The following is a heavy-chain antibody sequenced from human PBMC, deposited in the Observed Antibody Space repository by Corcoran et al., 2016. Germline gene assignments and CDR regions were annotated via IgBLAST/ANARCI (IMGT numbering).Heavy chain of an antibody. J-gene: IGHJ3*02. CDR3: ARIGDYSNYGAYI. CDR2: IYYSGST. D-gene: IGHD4-4*01. V-gene: IGHV4-39*07. Sequence: QVQLQESGPGLVKPSETLSLTCTVSGGSMSRSSYYWGWIRKPPGKGLEWIGTIYYSGSTYYYPSLKSRVTISVDTSKNQFSLKLSSVTAADTAVYYGARIGDYSNYGAYIWGQGTMVTVSS. CDR1: GGSMSRSSYY.